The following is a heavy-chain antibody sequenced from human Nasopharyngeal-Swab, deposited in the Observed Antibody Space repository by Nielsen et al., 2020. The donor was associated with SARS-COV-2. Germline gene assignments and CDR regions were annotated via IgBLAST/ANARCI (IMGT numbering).Heavy chain of an antibody. J-gene: IGHJ6*03. CDR2: INPSGGST. V-gene: IGHV1-46*01. D-gene: IGHD3-3*01. Sequence: ASSKVSCKASGYTFTSYYMHWVRQAPGQGLEWMGIINPSGGSTSYAQKFQGRVTMTRDTSTSTVYMELSSLRSEDTAVYYCAREGLRFLEWYRRYYYYMDVWGKGTTVTVSS. CDR1: GYTFTSYY. CDR3: AREGLRFLEWYRRYYYYMDV.